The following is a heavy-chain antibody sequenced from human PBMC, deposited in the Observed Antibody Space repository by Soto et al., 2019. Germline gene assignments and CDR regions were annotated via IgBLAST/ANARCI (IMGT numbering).Heavy chain of an antibody. CDR3: ARGGDFWSGYYFYYYGMDV. V-gene: IGHV4-34*01. Sequence: PSETLSLTCAVYGGSFSCYYWSWIRQPPGKGLEWIGEINHSGSTNYNPSLKSRVTISVDTSKNQFSLKLSSVTAADTAVYYCARGGDFWSGYYFYYYGMDVWGQGTTVTVSS. CDR2: INHSGST. J-gene: IGHJ6*02. CDR1: GGSFSCYY. D-gene: IGHD3-3*01.